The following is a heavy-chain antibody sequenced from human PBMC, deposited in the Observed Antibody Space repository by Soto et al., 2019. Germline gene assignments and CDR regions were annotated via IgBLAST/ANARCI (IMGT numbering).Heavy chain of an antibody. CDR1: GYTFTTSG. J-gene: IGHJ6*02. CDR2: VSGYNGNT. D-gene: IGHD1-7*01. V-gene: IGHV1-18*01. Sequence: QVQLVQSGGEVKKPGASVKVSCKASGYTFTTSGVSWVRQAPGQGLEWMGWVSGYNGNTKYEEKLHDRVTMTTDTPTSTAYLELRSLTTDDTAVYYCARAGELPYYYYGMDVWGQGTTVIVSS. CDR3: ARAGELPYYYYGMDV.